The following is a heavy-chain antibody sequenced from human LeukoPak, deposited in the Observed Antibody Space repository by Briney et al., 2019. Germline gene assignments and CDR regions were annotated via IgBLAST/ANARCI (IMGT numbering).Heavy chain of an antibody. Sequence: GGSLRLSRAASGFSFRSYDMHWVRHVPGRGLEWVSAIGLGGDTHYPDSVKGRFTVSRENGENSLYLQMNGLTDGDTAVYYCVRGGIRVSGIDAFDIWGQGTRVTVSS. J-gene: IGHJ3*02. CDR1: GFSFRSYD. V-gene: IGHV3-13*01. D-gene: IGHD5/OR15-5a*01. CDR2: IGLGGDT. CDR3: VRGGIRVSGIDAFDI.